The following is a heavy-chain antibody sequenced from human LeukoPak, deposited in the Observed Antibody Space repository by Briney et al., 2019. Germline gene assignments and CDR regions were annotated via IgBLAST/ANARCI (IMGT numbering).Heavy chain of an antibody. V-gene: IGHV3-23*01. D-gene: IGHD6-13*01. CDR1: GFTFSSYA. CDR3: AKDSSSWYYFDN. Sequence: PGGSLRLSCAASGFTFSSYAMNWVRQAPGKGLEWVSVISSSGGSTYYADSVKGRFTISRDNSKNTLYLQMNSLRAEDTAIYYCAKDSSSWYYFDNWGQGTLVTVSS. CDR2: ISSSGGST. J-gene: IGHJ4*02.